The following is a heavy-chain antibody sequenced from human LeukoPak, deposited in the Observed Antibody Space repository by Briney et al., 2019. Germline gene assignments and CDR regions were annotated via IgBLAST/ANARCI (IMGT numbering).Heavy chain of an antibody. D-gene: IGHD3-10*01. CDR2: INAGNGNT. CDR3: ARDRFLGSGSYYKDPDWFDP. CDR1: GYTFTSYA. J-gene: IGHJ5*02. Sequence: GASVKVSCKASGYTFTSYAMHWVRQAPGQRLEWMGWINAGNGNTKYSQKFQGRVTMTRDTSTSTVYMELSSLRSEDTAVYYCARDRFLGSGSYYKDPDWFDPWGQGTLVTVSS. V-gene: IGHV1-3*01.